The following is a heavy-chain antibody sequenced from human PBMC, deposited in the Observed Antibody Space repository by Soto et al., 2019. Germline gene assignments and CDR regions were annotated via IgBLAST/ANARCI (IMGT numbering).Heavy chain of an antibody. CDR3: AKSSSDYGDYGGLDY. CDR1: GFTFSSYG. J-gene: IGHJ4*02. D-gene: IGHD4-17*01. CDR2: ISYDGSNK. Sequence: QVQLVESGGGVVQPGRSLRLSCAASGFTFSSYGMHWVRQAPGKGLEWVAVISYDGSNKYYADSVKGRFTISRDNSKNTLYLQMNSLRAEDTAVYYCAKSSSDYGDYGGLDYWGQGTLVTVSS. V-gene: IGHV3-30*18.